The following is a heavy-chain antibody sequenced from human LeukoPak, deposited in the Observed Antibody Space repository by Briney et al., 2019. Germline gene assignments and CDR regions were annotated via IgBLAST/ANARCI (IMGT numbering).Heavy chain of an antibody. V-gene: IGHV1-24*01. CDR3: ATDRLRVTGFDY. J-gene: IGHJ4*02. CDR2: FDPEDGET. Sequence: ASVKVSCKVSGYTLTELSMHWVRQTPGKGLEWMGGFDPEDGETIYAQKFQGRVTMTEDTSTDTAYMELSSLRSEDTAVYYCATDRLRVTGFDYWGQGTLVTVSS. CDR1: GYTLTELS. D-gene: IGHD3-10*01.